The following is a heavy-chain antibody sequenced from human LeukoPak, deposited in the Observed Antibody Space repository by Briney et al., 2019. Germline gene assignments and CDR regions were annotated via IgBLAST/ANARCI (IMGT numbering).Heavy chain of an antibody. J-gene: IGHJ5*02. Sequence: PSETLSLTCTVSGGSISSYYWSWIRQPPGKGLEWIGSIYYSGSTYYNPSLKGRVTISVDTSKNQFSLKLSSVTAADTAVYYCARPYGSGSYYNPWGQGTLVTVSS. CDR1: GGSISSYY. D-gene: IGHD3-10*01. CDR2: IYYSGST. V-gene: IGHV4-59*05. CDR3: ARPYGSGSYYNP.